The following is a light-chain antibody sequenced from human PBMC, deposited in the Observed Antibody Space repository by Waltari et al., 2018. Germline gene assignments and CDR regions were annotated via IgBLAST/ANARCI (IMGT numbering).Light chain of an antibody. CDR1: QSVSSSY. CDR3: QQYGSSPRYT. V-gene: IGKV3-20*01. Sequence: EIVLTQSPGTLSLSQGERATLPCRASQSVSSSYLAWYQQKPGQAPRLLIYGASSRATGIPDRFSGSGSGTDFTLTISRLEPEDFAVYYCQQYGSSPRYTFGQGTKLEIK. CDR2: GAS. J-gene: IGKJ2*01.